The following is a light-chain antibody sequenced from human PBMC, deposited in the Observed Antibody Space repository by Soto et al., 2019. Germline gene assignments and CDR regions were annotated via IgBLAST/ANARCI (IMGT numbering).Light chain of an antibody. CDR1: QSISNY. V-gene: IGKV1-39*01. CDR3: EQSYSTRWT. CDR2: GAS. Sequence: DIQMTQSPSSLSAPVGDRVTITCRASQSISNYLNWYQQKPGKAPKLLIYGASSLQSGVPSRFSGSGSGTDFTRTISSLQPEDVAIYYCEQSYSTRWTFGQGTKVEIK. J-gene: IGKJ1*01.